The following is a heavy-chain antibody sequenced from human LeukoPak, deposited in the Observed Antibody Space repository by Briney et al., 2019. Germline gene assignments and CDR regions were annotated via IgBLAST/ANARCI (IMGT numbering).Heavy chain of an antibody. CDR2: ILESGGST. CDR1: GFTFSNYA. J-gene: IGHJ6*02. CDR3: AKGSPRDYYYNMDV. V-gene: IGHV3-23*01. Sequence: PGGSLRLSCAASGFTFSNYAMSWVRQAPGKGLEWVSAILESGGSTYYADSVKGRFTISRDNSKNTLYLQMNSLRAEDTAVYYCAKGSPRDYYYNMDVWGQGTTVTVSS.